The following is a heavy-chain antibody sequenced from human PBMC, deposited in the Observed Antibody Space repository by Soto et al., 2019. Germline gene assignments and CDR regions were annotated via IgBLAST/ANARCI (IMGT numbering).Heavy chain of an antibody. V-gene: IGHV1-2*02. CDR3: ARGLLWFFGMDV. D-gene: IGHD3-10*01. CDR1: GYTFTGYY. J-gene: IGHJ6*02. CDR2: INPNSGGT. Sequence: ASVKVSCKASGYTFTGYYMHWVRQAPGQGLEWMGWINPNSGGTNYAQKFQGRVTMTRDTSISTAYMELGRLRSDDTAVYYCARGLLWFFGMDVWGQGATVTVSS.